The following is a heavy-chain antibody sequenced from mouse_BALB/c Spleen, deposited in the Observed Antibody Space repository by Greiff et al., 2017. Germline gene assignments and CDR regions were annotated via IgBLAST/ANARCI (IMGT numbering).Heavy chain of an antibody. CDR2: IYPASGDT. D-gene: IGHD1-1*01. CDR3: SKIVVVKGYFDV. V-gene: IGHV14-3*02. Sequence: EVKLVESGAELVRSGASVKLSCTASGLYIKDSYMHWVKLRPEQGLEWIGRIYPASGDTKYDPKFQGKATITADTSSNTAYLQLSSLTSEDTAVYYCSKIVVVKGYFDVWGAGTTVTVSS. CDR1: GLYIKDSY. J-gene: IGHJ1*01.